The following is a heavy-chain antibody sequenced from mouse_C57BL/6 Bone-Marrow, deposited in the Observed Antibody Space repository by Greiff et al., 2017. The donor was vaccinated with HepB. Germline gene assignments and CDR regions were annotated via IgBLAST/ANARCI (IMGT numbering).Heavy chain of an antibody. CDR3: ARDRALYGSKGYWYFDV. J-gene: IGHJ1*03. CDR1: GFTFSSYA. CDR2: ISDGGSYT. V-gene: IGHV5-4*01. Sequence: EVQRVESGGGLVKPGGSLKLSCAASGFTFSSYAMSGVRQTPEKRLEWVATISDGGSYTYYPDNVKGRFTISRDNTKNKLYLQMSHLTSEDTAMYYCARDRALYGSKGYWYFDVWGTGTTVTVSS. D-gene: IGHD1-1*01.